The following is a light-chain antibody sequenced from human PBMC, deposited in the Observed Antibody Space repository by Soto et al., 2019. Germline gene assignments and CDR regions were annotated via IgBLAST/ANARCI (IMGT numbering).Light chain of an antibody. V-gene: IGKV3-20*01. J-gene: IGKJ4*01. CDR2: GAS. Sequence: EIVLTQSPGTLSLSPGERATLSCRASQSVTSSYLAWYQQKPGQAPRLLIYGASSRATGIPDRFSGSGSGTDFNLTVNRLAPEDFAVYYCQQYRTSPLTFGGGTKVDIK. CDR1: QSVTSSY. CDR3: QQYRTSPLT.